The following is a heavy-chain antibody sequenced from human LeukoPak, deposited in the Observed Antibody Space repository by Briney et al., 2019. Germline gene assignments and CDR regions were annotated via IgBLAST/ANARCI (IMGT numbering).Heavy chain of an antibody. Sequence: PGGSLRLSCAASGSTFSSYAMSWVRQAPGKGLEWVSAISGSGGSTYYADSVKGRFTISRDNTKNTLYLQMNSLRAEDTAVYYCAREVYYYDSSGYYYSSWGQGTLVTVSS. V-gene: IGHV3-23*01. CDR2: ISGSGGST. CDR1: GSTFSSYA. D-gene: IGHD3-22*01. J-gene: IGHJ5*02. CDR3: AREVYYYDSSGYYYSS.